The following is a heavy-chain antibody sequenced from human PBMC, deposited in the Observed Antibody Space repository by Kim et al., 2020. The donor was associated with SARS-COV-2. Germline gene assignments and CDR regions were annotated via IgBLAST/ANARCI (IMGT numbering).Heavy chain of an antibody. CDR3: ARGPWGDFWSGSYFDY. Sequence: SETLSLTCTVSGGSISSGDYYWSWIRQPPGKGLEWIGYIYYSGSTYYNPSLKSRVTISVDTSKNQFSLKLSSVTAADTAVYYCARGPWGDFWSGSYFDYWGQGTLVTVSS. CDR2: IYYSGST. D-gene: IGHD3-3*01. CDR1: GGSISSGDYY. V-gene: IGHV4-30-4*01. J-gene: IGHJ4*02.